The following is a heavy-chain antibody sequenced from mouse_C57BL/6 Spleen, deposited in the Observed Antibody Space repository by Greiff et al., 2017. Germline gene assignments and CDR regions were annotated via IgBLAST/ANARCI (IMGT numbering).Heavy chain of an antibody. CDR1: GFTFSSYA. J-gene: IGHJ4*01. D-gene: IGHD1-1*01. CDR2: ISDGGSYT. Sequence: DVQLQESGGGLVKPGGSLKLSCAASGFTFSSYAMSWVRQTPEKRLEWVATISDGGSYTYYPDNVKGRFTIYRDNAKNNLYLQMSHLKSEDTAMYYCASGSKWAMDYWGQGTSVTVSS. V-gene: IGHV5-4*01. CDR3: ASGSKWAMDY.